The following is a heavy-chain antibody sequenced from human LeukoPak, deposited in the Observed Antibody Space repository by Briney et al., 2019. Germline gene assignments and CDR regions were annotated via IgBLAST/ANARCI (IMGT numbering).Heavy chain of an antibody. D-gene: IGHD1-26*01. V-gene: IGHV4-39*07. Sequence: PSETLSLTCTVSGDSFSSNSYYWGWIRQPPGKGLEWIGHIYYSGSTYYNVSLKRRVTISADTSKHQFSLRLSSVTAADTAVYYCARVANIMGAIRNWGQGTLVTVSS. CDR1: GDSFSSNSYY. CDR2: IYYSGST. J-gene: IGHJ4*02. CDR3: ARVANIMGAIRN.